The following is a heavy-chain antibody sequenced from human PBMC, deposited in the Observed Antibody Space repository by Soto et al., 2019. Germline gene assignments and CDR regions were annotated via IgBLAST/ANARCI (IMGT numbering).Heavy chain of an antibody. CDR1: GFTFSSYA. Sequence: GGSLRLSCAASGFTFSSYAMSWVRQAPGKGLEWVSAISGSGGSTYYAASVKGRFTISRDNSKNTLYLQMNSLRAEDTAVYYCAKDFGRYNWNYFDYWGQGTLVTVSS. CDR2: ISGSGGST. V-gene: IGHV3-23*01. CDR3: AKDFGRYNWNYFDY. J-gene: IGHJ4*02. D-gene: IGHD1-20*01.